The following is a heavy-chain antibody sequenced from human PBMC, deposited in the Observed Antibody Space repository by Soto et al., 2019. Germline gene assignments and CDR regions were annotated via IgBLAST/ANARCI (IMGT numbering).Heavy chain of an antibody. CDR3: AKDLGQQLVLNYGMDV. CDR2: VSYDGNNK. Sequence: QVQLVESGGGVVQPGTSLRLSCAPSGFTFSSYGMYWVRQAPGKGLEWVAVVSYDGNNKYYADSVKGRFTISRDNAKNMLYLQMISLRPDDTAVYYCAKDLGQQLVLNYGMDVWGQGITVTVSS. D-gene: IGHD6-13*01. V-gene: IGHV3-30*18. CDR1: GFTFSSYG. J-gene: IGHJ6*02.